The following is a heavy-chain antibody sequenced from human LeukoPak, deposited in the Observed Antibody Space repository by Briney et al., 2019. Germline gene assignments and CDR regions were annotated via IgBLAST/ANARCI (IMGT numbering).Heavy chain of an antibody. CDR1: GGSISSYY. CDR2: IYYSGST. CDR3: ARAAAAAPAEYFQH. J-gene: IGHJ1*01. D-gene: IGHD6-13*01. V-gene: IGHV4-59*01. Sequence: SEPLSLTCTVSGGSISSYYWSWIRQPPGKGLEWIGYIYYSGSTNYNPSLKSRVTISVDTSKNQFSLKLSSVTAADTAVYYCARAAAAAPAEYFQHWGQGTLVTVSS.